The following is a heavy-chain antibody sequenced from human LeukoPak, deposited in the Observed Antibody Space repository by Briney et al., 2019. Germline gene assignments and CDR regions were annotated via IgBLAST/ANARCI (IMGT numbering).Heavy chain of an antibody. CDR1: GGTFSSYA. V-gene: IGHV1-69*04. J-gene: IGHJ5*02. CDR3: AREERDIVVVVVATGLYNWFDP. Sequence: SVKVSCKASGGTFSSYAISWVRQAPGQGLEWMGRIIPILGIANYAQKFQGRVTITADKSTSTAYMELSSLRSEDTAVYYCAREERDIVVVVVATGLYNWFDPWGQGTLVTVSS. D-gene: IGHD2-15*01. CDR2: IIPILGIA.